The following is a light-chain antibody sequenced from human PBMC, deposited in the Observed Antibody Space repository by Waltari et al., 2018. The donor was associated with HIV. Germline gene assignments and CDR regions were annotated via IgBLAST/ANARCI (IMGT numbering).Light chain of an antibody. CDR2: EVD. V-gene: IGLV2-14*03. CDR3: ASFTKDFTVV. CDR1: DSDLGYNYF. J-gene: IGLJ2*01. Sequence: SGFPGQSITISCTGTDSDLGYNYFVSWYQQHPDKVPKVILFEVDRRASGIPDRFSGSKSGDTASLTISDLRPEDEADYYCASFTKDFTVVFGGGTKVTVL.